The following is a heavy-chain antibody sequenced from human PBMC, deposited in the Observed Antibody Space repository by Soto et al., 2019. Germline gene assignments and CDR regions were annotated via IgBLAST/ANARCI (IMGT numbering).Heavy chain of an antibody. CDR1: GGSISSSNW. J-gene: IGHJ4*02. CDR3: ARDFDTDDNDY. CDR2: IYHSGST. D-gene: IGHD3-22*01. V-gene: IGHV4-4*02. Sequence: QVQLQESRPGLVKPSGTLSPTCAVSGGSISSSNWWSWVRQPPGKGLEWIGEIYHSGSTNYTPSLKCRVTRSVDKAKNQFPRNLSSVTAADTAVYYCARDFDTDDNDYWGQGTLVAVSS.